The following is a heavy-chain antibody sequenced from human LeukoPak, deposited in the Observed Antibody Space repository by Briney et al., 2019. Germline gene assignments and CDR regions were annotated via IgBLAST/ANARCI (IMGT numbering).Heavy chain of an antibody. J-gene: IGHJ5*02. CDR1: GGTFSSYA. CDR3: ARGLNEKVVPAAKVGWFDP. V-gene: IGHV1-69*05. CDR2: IIPIFGTA. Sequence: SVKVSCKASGGTFSSYAISWVRQAPGQGLEWMGGIIPIFGTANYAQKFQGRVTITTDESTSTAYMELSSLRSEDTAVYYCARGLNEKVVPAAKVGWFDPWGQGTLVTVSS. D-gene: IGHD2-2*01.